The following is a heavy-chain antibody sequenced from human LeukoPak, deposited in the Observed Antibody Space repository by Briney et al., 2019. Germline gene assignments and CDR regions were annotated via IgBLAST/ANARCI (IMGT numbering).Heavy chain of an antibody. CDR3: AALYQGDYGVDY. V-gene: IGHV4-30-4*08. Sequence: SETLSLTCTVSGGSISSGDYYWSWIRQPPGKGLEWIGYIYYSGSTYYNPSLKSRVTISVDTSKNQFSLKLSPVTAADAAVYYCAALYQGDYGVDYWGQGTLVTVSS. J-gene: IGHJ4*02. CDR2: IYYSGST. CDR1: GGSISSGDYY. D-gene: IGHD3-16*01.